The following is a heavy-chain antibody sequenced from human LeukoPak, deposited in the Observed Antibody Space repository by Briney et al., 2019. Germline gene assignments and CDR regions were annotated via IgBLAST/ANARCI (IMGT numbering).Heavy chain of an antibody. CDR3: ARDTTGLGNYFAS. CDR1: GGSFSGYY. J-gene: IGHJ4*02. D-gene: IGHD4-17*01. CDR2: IYRTGST. V-gene: IGHV4-34*01. Sequence: SETLSLTCAVYGGSFSGYYWSWIRQPPGKGLEWLGSIYRTGSTYYTPSLKSRVTISVDKSKNKFSLKLGSVTAADTAVYYCARDTTGLGNYFASWGQGTLVTVSS.